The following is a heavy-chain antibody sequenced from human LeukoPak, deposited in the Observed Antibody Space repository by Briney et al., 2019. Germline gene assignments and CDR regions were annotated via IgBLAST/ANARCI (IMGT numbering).Heavy chain of an antibody. CDR3: VFDSSGYLSRSLPPYFDH. V-gene: IGHV1-69*05. D-gene: IGHD3-22*01. J-gene: IGHJ4*02. Sequence: SVKVSCKASGGTFSNYAINWVRQTPGQGLEWMGGIIPMFGTVKYAQKLQGRVTLRTDESTSTAYMELSSLTSEDTAVYYCVFDSSGYLSRSLPPYFDHWGQGTLVIVS. CDR1: GGTFSNYA. CDR2: IIPMFGTV.